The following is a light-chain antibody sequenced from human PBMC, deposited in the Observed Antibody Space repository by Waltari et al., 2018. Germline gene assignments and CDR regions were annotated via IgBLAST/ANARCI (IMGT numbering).Light chain of an antibody. CDR3: MQATHWPVT. Sequence: DVGLTQSPLSLPVTLGQPASISCRASQSLVYTDGISYLNWFHQRPGQAPRRRIYKVSIRDSGAPDRFSGSGSGTDFTLMISSVEADDVGVYFCMQATHWPVTFGQGTRLE. CDR1: QSLVYTDGISY. J-gene: IGKJ5*01. V-gene: IGKV2-30*01. CDR2: KVS.